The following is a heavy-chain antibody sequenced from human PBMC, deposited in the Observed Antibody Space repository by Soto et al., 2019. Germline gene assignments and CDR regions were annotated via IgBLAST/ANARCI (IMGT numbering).Heavy chain of an antibody. CDR1: GGTFSSYA. CDR3: ARKPRSIVVVPAADYGMDV. V-gene: IGHV1-69*06. J-gene: IGHJ6*02. D-gene: IGHD2-2*01. Sequence: QVQLVQSGAEVKKPGSSVKVSCKASGGTFSSYAISWVRQAPGQGLEWMGGIIPIFGTANYAQKFQGRVTITADKSTSTAYMELSSLRSEDTAVYYCARKPRSIVVVPAADYGMDVWGQGTTVTVSS. CDR2: IIPIFGTA.